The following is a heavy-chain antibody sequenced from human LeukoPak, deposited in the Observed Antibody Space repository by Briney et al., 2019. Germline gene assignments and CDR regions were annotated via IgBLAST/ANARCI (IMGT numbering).Heavy chain of an antibody. D-gene: IGHD6-13*01. J-gene: IGHJ4*02. CDR3: ARISPGIAAIFDY. CDR1: GGSISIYY. V-gene: IGHV4-4*07. CDR2: IYTSGST. Sequence: SETLSLTCTVSGGSISIYYCSWIRQPAGKGLEWVGRIYTSGSTNYKPSPKSRVTMSQDTSKNQFSLKLCSVTAADTAVYYCARISPGIAAIFDYWGQGTLVTVSS.